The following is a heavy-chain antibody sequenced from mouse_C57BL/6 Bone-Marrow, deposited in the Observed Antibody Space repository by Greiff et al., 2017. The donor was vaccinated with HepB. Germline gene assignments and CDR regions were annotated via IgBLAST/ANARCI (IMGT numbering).Heavy chain of an antibody. CDR3: ARFLFGDDAGAMDY. J-gene: IGHJ4*01. Sequence: QVQLQQSGAELVRPGTSVKVSCKASGYAFTNYLIKWVKQRPGQGLEWIGVINPGSGGTNYNEKFKGKATLTADKSSSTAYMQLSSLTSEDSAVYFCARFLFGDDAGAMDYWGQGTSVTVSS. CDR1: GYAFTNYL. D-gene: IGHD2-12*01. CDR2: INPGSGGT. V-gene: IGHV1-54*01.